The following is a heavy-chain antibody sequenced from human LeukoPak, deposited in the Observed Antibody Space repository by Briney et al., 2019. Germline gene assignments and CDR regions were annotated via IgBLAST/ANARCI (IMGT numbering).Heavy chain of an antibody. CDR3: ARHTTPILGGYFDY. J-gene: IGHJ4*02. V-gene: IGHV4-39*01. CDR2: IYYSGST. CDR1: GGSISSSSYY. Sequence: SETLSLTCTVSGGSISSSSYYWGWIRQPPGKGLEWIGSIYYSGSTYYNPSLKSRVTISVDTSKNQFSLKLSSVTAADTAVYYCARHTTPILGGYFDYWGQGTLVTVSS. D-gene: IGHD3-3*01.